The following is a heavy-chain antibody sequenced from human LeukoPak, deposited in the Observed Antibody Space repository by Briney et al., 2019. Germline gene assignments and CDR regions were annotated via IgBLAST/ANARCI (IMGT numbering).Heavy chain of an antibody. CDR1: GYTFTSYD. CDR3: ARVFRYYGSGSSFGLRY. V-gene: IGHV1-8*01. CDR2: MNPNSGNT. J-gene: IGHJ4*02. D-gene: IGHD3-10*01. Sequence: GASVKVSCKASGYTFTSYDINWVRQATGQGLEWMRWMNPNSGNTGYAQKFQGRVTMTRNTSISTAYMELSNLRSEDTAVYYCARVFRYYGSGSSFGLRYWGQGTLVTVSS.